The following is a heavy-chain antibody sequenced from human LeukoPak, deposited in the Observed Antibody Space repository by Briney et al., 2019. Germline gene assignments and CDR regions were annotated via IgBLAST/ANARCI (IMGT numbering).Heavy chain of an antibody. D-gene: IGHD5-12*01. CDR2: IIPIFGTA. CDR1: GGTFSSYA. CDR3: ARVAGERWLREDAFDI. J-gene: IGHJ3*02. Sequence: SVKVSCKASGGTFSSYAISWVRQAPGQGLEWMGGIIPIFGTANYAQKFQGRVTITADESTSTAYMELSSLRSEDTAVYYCARVAGERWLREDAFDIWGQGTMVTVSS. V-gene: IGHV1-69*01.